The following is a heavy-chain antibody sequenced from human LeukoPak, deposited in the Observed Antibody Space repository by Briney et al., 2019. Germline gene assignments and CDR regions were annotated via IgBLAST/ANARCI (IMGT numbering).Heavy chain of an antibody. Sequence: GGSLRLSCAASGFIFSSNGMHWVRQAPGKGLEWVALISYDGKNKYYADSVKGRFTISRDDSMNTLYLQMNSLRAEDTALYYCANVPYSSSWYPGTWGQGTLVTVSS. CDR1: GFIFSSNG. CDR3: ANVPYSSSWYPGT. J-gene: IGHJ5*02. D-gene: IGHD6-13*01. V-gene: IGHV3-30*18. CDR2: ISYDGKNK.